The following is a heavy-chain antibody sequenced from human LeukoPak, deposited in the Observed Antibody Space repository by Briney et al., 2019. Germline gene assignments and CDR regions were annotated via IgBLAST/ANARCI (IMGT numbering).Heavy chain of an antibody. CDR3: AKALSRSSGWYYFDS. CDR1: GFTFSSYG. D-gene: IGHD6-19*01. Sequence: GGSLRLSCAASGFTFSSYGVHWVRQAPGKGLEWVAVISSDGSIKYYADSVKGRFTISRDNSKNTLYLQMNSLRAEDTAAFYCAKALSRSSGWYYFDSWGQGTLVTVSS. CDR2: ISSDGSIK. V-gene: IGHV3-30*18. J-gene: IGHJ4*02.